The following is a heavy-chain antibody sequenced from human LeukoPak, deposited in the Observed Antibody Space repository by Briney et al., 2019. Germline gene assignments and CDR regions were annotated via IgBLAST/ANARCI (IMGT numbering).Heavy chain of an antibody. Sequence: SETLSLTSTVSGGSISSSSYYWGWIRQPPGKGLEWIGSIYYSGSTYYNPSLKSRVTISVDTSKNQFSLKLSSVTAADTAVYYCARSKNYDFWSGANWFDPWGQGTLVTVSS. CDR1: GGSISSSSYY. J-gene: IGHJ5*02. D-gene: IGHD3-3*01. V-gene: IGHV4-39*07. CDR3: ARSKNYDFWSGANWFDP. CDR2: IYYSGST.